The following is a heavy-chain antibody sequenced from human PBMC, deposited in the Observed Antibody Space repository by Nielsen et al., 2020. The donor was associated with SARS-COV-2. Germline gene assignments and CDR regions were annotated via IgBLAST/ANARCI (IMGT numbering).Heavy chain of an antibody. J-gene: IGHJ6*03. CDR1: GYTYSRYR. V-gene: IGHV1-18*04. CDR3: AATFTYYYGSGTSFSRSRYYYYMDA. Sequence: ASVKVSCKASGYTYSRYRISWLRQAPGQGLEWMGWISADDGDTKYAQKVKGRMTMTIDTSASTAYMDLTSLTSDDTAVYYCAATFTYYYGSGTSFSRSRYYYYMDAWGKGTTVTVSS. D-gene: IGHD3-10*01. CDR2: ISADDGDT.